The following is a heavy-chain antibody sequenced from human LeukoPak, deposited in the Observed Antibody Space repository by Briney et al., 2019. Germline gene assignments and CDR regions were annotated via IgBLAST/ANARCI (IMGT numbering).Heavy chain of an antibody. CDR1: GGSFSGYY. Sequence: SETLSLTCAVYGGSFSGYYWSWIRQPPGEGLEWIGEINHSGSTNYNPSLKSRVTMSVDTSKNQFSLKLSSVTAADTAVYYCARDRSYCSSTSCQEFFDYWGQGTLVTVSS. J-gene: IGHJ4*02. CDR2: INHSGST. V-gene: IGHV4-34*01. CDR3: ARDRSYCSSTSCQEFFDY. D-gene: IGHD2-2*01.